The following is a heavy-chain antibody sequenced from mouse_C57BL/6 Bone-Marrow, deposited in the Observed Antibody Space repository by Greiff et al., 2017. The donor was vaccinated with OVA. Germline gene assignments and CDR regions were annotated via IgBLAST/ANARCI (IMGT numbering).Heavy chain of an antibody. V-gene: IGHV1-54*01. CDR1: GYAFTNYL. J-gene: IGHJ4*01. Sequence: QVQLQQSGAELVRPGTSVKVSCKASGYAFTNYLIEWVKQRPGQGLEWIGVINPGSGGTNYNEKFKGKATLTADKSSSPAYMQLSSLTSEDSAVYFCARRRVYYGNHAMDYWGQGTSVTVSS. D-gene: IGHD2-1*01. CDR3: ARRRVYYGNHAMDY. CDR2: INPGSGGT.